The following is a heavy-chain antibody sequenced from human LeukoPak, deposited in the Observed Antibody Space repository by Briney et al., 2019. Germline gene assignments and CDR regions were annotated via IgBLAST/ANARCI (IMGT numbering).Heavy chain of an antibody. D-gene: IGHD5-12*01. CDR3: ARATGPRVAFDI. V-gene: IGHV3-23*01. J-gene: IGHJ3*02. CDR2: ISGSGGST. CDR1: GFTFTSYA. Sequence: PGGSLRLSCAASGFTFTSYAMSWVRQAPGKGLEWVSAISGSGGSTYYADSVKGRFTISRDNSKNTLYLQMNSLRAEDTAVYYCARATGPRVAFDIWGQGTMVTVSS.